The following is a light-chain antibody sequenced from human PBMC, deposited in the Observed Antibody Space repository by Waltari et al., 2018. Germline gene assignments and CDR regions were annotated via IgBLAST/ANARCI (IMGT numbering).Light chain of an antibody. CDR1: QRVSTN. V-gene: IGKV3-15*01. J-gene: IGKJ1*01. CDR2: GAS. CDR3: QQYNNWPWT. Sequence: ELVMTQSPATLSASPGERATLSCSARQRVSTNLAWYQQKPGQGPRLLIYGASTRATDIPARFSGSGSGTEFTLTISSLQSEDFAVYYCQQYNNWPWTFGLGTKVEIK.